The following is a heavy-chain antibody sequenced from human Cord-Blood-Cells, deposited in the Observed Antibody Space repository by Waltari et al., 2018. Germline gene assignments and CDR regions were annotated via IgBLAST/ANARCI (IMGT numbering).Heavy chain of an antibody. CDR3: ARDNPARTTIDY. CDR1: GFTSSSYA. V-gene: IGHV3-30-3*01. CDR2: ISYDGSNK. Sequence: QVQLVESGGGVVQPGRSLRLSCAASGFTSSSYAMHWVRQAPGKGLEGVAVISYDGSNKYYADSVKGRFTISRDNSKNTLYLQINSLRAEDTAVYYCARDNPARTTIDYWGQGTLVTVSS. D-gene: IGHD4-4*01. J-gene: IGHJ4*02.